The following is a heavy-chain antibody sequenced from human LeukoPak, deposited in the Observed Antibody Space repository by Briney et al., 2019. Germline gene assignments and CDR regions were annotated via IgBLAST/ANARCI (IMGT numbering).Heavy chain of an antibody. CDR2: ISGSGGSI. CDR1: GFTFSSYA. J-gene: IGHJ6*03. CDR3: ARSGLLWFGELFGARVEDYYYYMDV. D-gene: IGHD3-10*01. Sequence: GGSLRLSCAASGFTFSSYAMSWVRQAPGKGLEWVSAISGSGGSIYYADSVKGRFTISRDNSRDTLYLQMNSLRAEDTAVYYCARSGLLWFGELFGARVEDYYYYMDVWGKGTTVTVSS. V-gene: IGHV3-23*01.